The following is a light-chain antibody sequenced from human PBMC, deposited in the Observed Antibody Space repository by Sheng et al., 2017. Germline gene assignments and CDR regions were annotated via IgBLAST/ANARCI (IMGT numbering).Light chain of an antibody. CDR1: SSDIGNNY. CDR3: GTWDSSLSAGEV. V-gene: IGLV1-51*01. CDR2: DND. J-gene: IGLJ2*01. Sequence: QSVLTQPPSVSAAPGQKVTFSCSGSSSDIGNNYVSWYQQVPGTAPKLLIYDNDQRPSGIPDRFSGSKSGTSATLGITGLQTGDEADYYCGTWDSSLSAGEVFGGGTKLTVL.